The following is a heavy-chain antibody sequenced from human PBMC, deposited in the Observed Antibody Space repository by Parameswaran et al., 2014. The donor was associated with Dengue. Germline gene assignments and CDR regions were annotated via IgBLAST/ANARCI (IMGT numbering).Heavy chain of an antibody. CDR2: ISSSSSYI. V-gene: IGHV3-21*01. CDR3: ASTDDYGDQTTPDY. J-gene: IGHJ4*02. Sequence: KWIRQPPGKGLEWVSSISSSSSYIYYADSVKGRFTISRDNAKNSLYLQMNSLRAEDTAVYYCASTDDYGDQTTPDYWGQGTLVTVSS. D-gene: IGHD4-17*01.